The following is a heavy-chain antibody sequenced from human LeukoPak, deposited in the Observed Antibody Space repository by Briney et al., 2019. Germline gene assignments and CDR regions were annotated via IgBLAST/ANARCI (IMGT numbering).Heavy chain of an antibody. V-gene: IGHV3-23*01. CDR3: AKRGGYYSNPLKD. D-gene: IGHD5-24*01. CDR2: ISGSGSST. Sequence: AGGSLRLSCAASGFTFSSYAMSWVRQAPGKGLEWVSAISGSGSSTYYADSVKGRFTISRDNSKNTLYLQMNSLRAEDTALYYCAKRGGYYSNPLKDWGQGTLVTVSS. J-gene: IGHJ4*02. CDR1: GFTFSSYA.